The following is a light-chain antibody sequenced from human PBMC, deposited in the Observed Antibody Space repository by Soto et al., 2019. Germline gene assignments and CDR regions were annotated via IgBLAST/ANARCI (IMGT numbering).Light chain of an antibody. CDR2: AAS. Sequence: NLTTQSLSSVSASPEDRVTIPCRARQGISSYLSLYQQKPGKAPKLLIYAASTLQSGVPSRFSGSGSGTDFTLTISGLQSEDFATYYCQQYNSYSEAFGQGTKVDI. CDR1: QGISSY. CDR3: QQYNSYSEA. V-gene: IGKV1-8*01. J-gene: IGKJ1*01.